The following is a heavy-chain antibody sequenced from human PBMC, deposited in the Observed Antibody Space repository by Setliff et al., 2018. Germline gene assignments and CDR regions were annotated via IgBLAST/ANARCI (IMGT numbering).Heavy chain of an antibody. CDR2: INPNSGGT. J-gene: IGHJ5*02. D-gene: IGHD3-16*02. CDR1: GYPLTAYY. CDR3: ARDLSNVWGSYRLTNWFDP. Sequence: ASVKVSCKASGYPLTAYYIHWVRQAPGQGLEWMGWINPNSGGTNPAQRFQGRVTMTRDTSITTAYMELRSLRAEDTAVYYCARDLSNVWGSYRLTNWFDPWGQGTLVTVSS. V-gene: IGHV1-2*02.